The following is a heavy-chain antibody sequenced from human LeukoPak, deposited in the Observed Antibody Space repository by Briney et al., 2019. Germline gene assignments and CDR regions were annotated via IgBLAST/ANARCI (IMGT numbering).Heavy chain of an antibody. V-gene: IGHV3-11*01. CDR2: ISSSGSTI. CDR1: GFTFSDYY. Sequence: GGSLRLSCAASGFTFSDYYMSWIRQAPGKGLEWVTYISSSGSTIYYADSVKGRFSISRDDAKNSLYLQMNSLRAEDTAVYYCARLIFGVVSSGPWISSRAFDIWGQGTMVTVSS. J-gene: IGHJ3*02. CDR3: ARLIFGVVSSGPWISSRAFDI. D-gene: IGHD3-3*01.